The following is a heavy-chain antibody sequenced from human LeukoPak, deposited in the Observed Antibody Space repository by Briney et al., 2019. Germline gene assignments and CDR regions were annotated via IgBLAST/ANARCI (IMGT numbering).Heavy chain of an antibody. CDR3: ARGLAPGSSYYDSSGYLLSPHGMDV. CDR1: GFTFSDYY. D-gene: IGHD3-22*01. Sequence: PGGSLRLSCAASGFTFSDYYMSWIRQAPGKGLEWVSYISSSSSYTNYADSVKGRFTISRDNAKNSLYLQMNSLRAEDTAVYYCARGLAPGSSYYDSSGYLLSPHGMDVWGQGTTVTVSS. J-gene: IGHJ6*02. CDR2: ISSSSSYT. V-gene: IGHV3-11*05.